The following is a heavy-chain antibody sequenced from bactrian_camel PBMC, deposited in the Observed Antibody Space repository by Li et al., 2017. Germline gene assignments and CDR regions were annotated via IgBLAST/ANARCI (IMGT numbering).Heavy chain of an antibody. J-gene: IGHJ4*01. D-gene: IGHD7*01. CDR1: GFYQRRRYC. CDR3: AADISIYCEGGLNQYVYAY. CDR2: IYHGDGSS. Sequence: VQLVESGGGSAQAGGSLRLSCKASGFYQRRRYCMAWFRQTPGKERERVAAIYHGDGSSQIADSVEGRFTLSQDSDKKTSDLEMRSLKPEDTAVYFCAADISIYCEGGLNQYVYAYFGQGTQVTVS. V-gene: IGHV3S32*01.